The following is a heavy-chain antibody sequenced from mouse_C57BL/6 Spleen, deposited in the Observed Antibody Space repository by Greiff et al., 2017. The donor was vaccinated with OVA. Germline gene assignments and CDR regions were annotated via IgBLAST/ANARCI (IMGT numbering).Heavy chain of an antibody. CDR2: IDPSDSYT. D-gene: IGHD4-1*01. CDR1: GYTFTSYW. V-gene: IGHV1-50*01. CDR3: ARAGTVYAMDY. Sequence: QVQLQQPGAELVKPGASVKLSCKASGYTFTSYWMQWVKQRPGQGLEWIGEIDPSDSYTNSNQKFKGKATLTVDTSSSTAYMQLSSLTSEDSAVYYCARAGTVYAMDYWGQGTSVTVSS. J-gene: IGHJ4*01.